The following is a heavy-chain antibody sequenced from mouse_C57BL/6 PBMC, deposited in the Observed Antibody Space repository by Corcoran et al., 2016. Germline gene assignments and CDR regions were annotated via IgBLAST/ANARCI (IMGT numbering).Heavy chain of an antibody. V-gene: IGHV1-19*01. CDR1: GYTFTDYY. J-gene: IGHJ4*01. CDR2: INPYNGGT. Sequence: EVQLQQSGPVLVKPGASVKMSCKASGYTFTDYYMNWVKQSHGKSLEWIGVINPYNGGTSYNQKFKGKATLTVDKSSSTAYMELNSLTSEDSAVYYCARSPFYSNYEGGYAMDYWGQGTSVTVSS. D-gene: IGHD2-5*01. CDR3: ARSPFYSNYEGGYAMDY.